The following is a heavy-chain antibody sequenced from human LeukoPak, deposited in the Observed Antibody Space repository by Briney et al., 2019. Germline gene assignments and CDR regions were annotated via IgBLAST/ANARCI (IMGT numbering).Heavy chain of an antibody. D-gene: IGHD3/OR15-3a*01. J-gene: IGHJ3*02. CDR3: ASFLDGDAFDI. CDR1: GGSISSYY. Sequence: PSETLSLTCTVSGGSISSYYWSWIRQPPGKGLEWIGYIYYSGSTNYNPSLKSRVTISVDTSKNQFSLKLSSVTAADTAVYYCASFLDGDAFDIWGQGTMVTVSS. V-gene: IGHV4-59*12. CDR2: IYYSGST.